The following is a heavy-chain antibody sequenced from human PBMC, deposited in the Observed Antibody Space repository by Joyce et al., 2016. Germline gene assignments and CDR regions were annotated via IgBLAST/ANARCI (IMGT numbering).Heavy chain of an antibody. V-gene: IGHV3-7*01. J-gene: IGHJ4*02. CDR2: IKQDGSEN. CDR3: ARGFGTDF. D-gene: IGHD3-16*01. CDR1: GFFIRRHW. Sequence: EVQLVESGGGLAQPGGSLGLSCAASGFFIRRHWMAWVRQAPGKGLEWVSNIKQDGSENYYLDSVKGRFTISRDNAKNALYLQMDSLRVEDTAVYYCARGFGTDFWGQGTLVTVSS.